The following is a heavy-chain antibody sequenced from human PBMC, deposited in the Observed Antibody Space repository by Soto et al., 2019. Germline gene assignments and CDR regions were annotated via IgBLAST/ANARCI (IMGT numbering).Heavy chain of an antibody. CDR1: GASVSSGSYY. V-gene: IGHV4-61*01. Sequence: PSETLSLTCTVSGASVSSGSYYWSWIRQPPGKGLEWIGYIYYSGSTNYNPSLKSRVTISVDTSKNQFSLKLSSVTAADTAVYYCANYPTTVTSDYWGQGTLVPFSS. J-gene: IGHJ4*02. D-gene: IGHD4-17*01. CDR3: ANYPTTVTSDY. CDR2: IYYSGST.